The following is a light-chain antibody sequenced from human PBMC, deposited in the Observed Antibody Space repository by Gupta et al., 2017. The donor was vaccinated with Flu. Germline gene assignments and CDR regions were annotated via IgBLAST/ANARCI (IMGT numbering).Light chain of an antibody. CDR1: QYISSC. CDR2: GAS. CDR3: QQANNFPLT. V-gene: IGKV1-12*01. Sequence: DIQMTQSPSSVSASLGDRVTITCQASQYISSCVDWYQQKPGEAPNILIYGASSLQKGVPRRFSGSGSGTEFKITIRSLQPEDFATYYCQQANNFPLTFGGGT. J-gene: IGKJ4*01.